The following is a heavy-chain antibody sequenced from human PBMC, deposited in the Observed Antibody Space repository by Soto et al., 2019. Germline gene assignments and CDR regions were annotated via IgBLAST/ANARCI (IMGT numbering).Heavy chain of an antibody. V-gene: IGHV3-23*01. D-gene: IGHD3-10*01. CDR1: GFTFSSYA. Sequence: EVQLLESGGGLVQPGGSLRLSCAASGFTFSSYAMSWVRQAPGKGLEWVSAISGSGGSTYYADSVKGRFTISRDNSKNTLYLQMNSLRAEDTAVYYCASNYYGSGIYDYWGQGTLVTVSS. CDR3: ASNYYGSGIYDY. CDR2: ISGSGGST. J-gene: IGHJ4*02.